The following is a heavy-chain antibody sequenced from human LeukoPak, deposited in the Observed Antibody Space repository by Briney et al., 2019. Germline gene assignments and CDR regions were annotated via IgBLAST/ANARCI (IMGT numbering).Heavy chain of an antibody. CDR2: IYYSGST. V-gene: IGHV4-61*01. Sequence: PSETLPLTCTVSGGSVSSGSYYWTWIRQPPGKGLEWFGYIYYSGSTNYNPSLKSRVTISVDTSKNQFSLWLRSVTAADTAIYYCARDPITVPGAFDLWGQGTMVTVSS. D-gene: IGHD6-19*01. CDR1: GGSVSSGSYY. CDR3: ARDPITVPGAFDL. J-gene: IGHJ3*01.